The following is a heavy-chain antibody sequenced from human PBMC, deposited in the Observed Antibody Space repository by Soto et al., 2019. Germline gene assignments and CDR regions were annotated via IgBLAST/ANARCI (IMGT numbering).Heavy chain of an antibody. V-gene: IGHV3-49*04. CDR1: GFTFGDYA. CDR3: TRGSTGTTFHYYYGMDV. Sequence: GGSLRLSCTASGFTFGDYAMSWVRQAPGKGLEWVGFIRSKAYGGTTEYAASVKGRFTISRDDSKSIAYLQMNSLKTEDTAVYYCTRGSTGTTFHYYYGMDVWGQGTTVTSP. D-gene: IGHD1-7*01. J-gene: IGHJ6*02. CDR2: IRSKAYGGTT.